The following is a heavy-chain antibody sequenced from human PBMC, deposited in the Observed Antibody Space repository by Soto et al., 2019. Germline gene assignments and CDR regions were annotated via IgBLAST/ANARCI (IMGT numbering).Heavy chain of an antibody. D-gene: IGHD3-16*02. J-gene: IGHJ5*02. CDR3: TTDKLITSGRVIVPNWLAP. CDR1: GFTFSNAW. Sequence: LRLSCAASGFTFSNAWMSWVRQAPGKGLEWVGRIKSKTDDGTTDYAAPVKGRCTISRDDSKNTLYLQMNSLKTEDTAVYYCTTDKLITSGRVIVPNWLAPGGKGTLVTVPQ. V-gene: IGHV3-15*01. CDR2: IKSKTDDGTT.